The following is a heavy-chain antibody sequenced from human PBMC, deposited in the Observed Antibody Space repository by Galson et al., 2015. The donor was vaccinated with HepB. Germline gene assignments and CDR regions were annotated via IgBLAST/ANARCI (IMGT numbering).Heavy chain of an antibody. CDR1: GFTFSSYW. D-gene: IGHD3-10*01. V-gene: IGHV3-7*03. CDR2: IKQDGSAK. CDR3: VRDFYGSGSYYSDY. Sequence: SLRLSCAASGFTFSSYWVGWVRQAPGKGLEWVANIKQDGSAKCYADSVKGRFTISRDNAENSLYLQMNSLRVEDTAVYYCVRDFYGSGSYYSDYWGQGTLVTVSS. J-gene: IGHJ4*02.